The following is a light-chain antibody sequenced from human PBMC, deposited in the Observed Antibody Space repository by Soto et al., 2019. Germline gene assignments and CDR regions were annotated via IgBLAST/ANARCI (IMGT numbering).Light chain of an antibody. V-gene: IGKV4-1*01. CDR2: WAS. J-gene: IGKJ4*01. Sequence: DIVMTQSPDSLAVSLGERATINCKSSLSVLHSSNNKNYLAWYQQRPGQPPKLLIYWASTRESGVPDRFSGSGSGTDFTLTISSLQPEDVATYYCQKYNSALLTFGGGTKVEIK. CDR3: QKYNSALLT. CDR1: LSVLHSSNNKNY.